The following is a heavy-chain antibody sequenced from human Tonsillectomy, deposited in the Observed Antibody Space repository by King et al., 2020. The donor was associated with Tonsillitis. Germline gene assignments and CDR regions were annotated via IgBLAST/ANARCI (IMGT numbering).Heavy chain of an antibody. CDR3: ARDYSDYGDFPDY. J-gene: IGHJ4*02. Sequence: VQLVESGGGVVQPGRSLRLSCSASGFTFSSYAMHLVRQAPGKGLEWVAVISYDGSNKYYADSVKGRFTISRDNSKNTLYLQMNSLRAEDTAVYYCARDYSDYGDFPDYWGQGTLVTVSS. CDR1: GFTFSSYA. V-gene: IGHV3-30-3*01. CDR2: ISYDGSNK. D-gene: IGHD4-17*01.